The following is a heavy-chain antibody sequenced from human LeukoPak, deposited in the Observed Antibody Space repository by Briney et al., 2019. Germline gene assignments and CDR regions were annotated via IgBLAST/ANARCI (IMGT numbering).Heavy chain of an antibody. V-gene: IGHV3-23*01. CDR1: GFTFSTYA. Sequence: GGSLRLSCAASGFTFSTYAMTWVRQAPGKGLEWVSGINSNGDEIYYADSVRGRFTTSRDNSNSALYLQMDSLRAEDTAVYYCANWIGSSSRDYWGQGTLVTVSS. J-gene: IGHJ4*02. D-gene: IGHD6-6*01. CDR2: INSNGDEI. CDR3: ANWIGSSSRDY.